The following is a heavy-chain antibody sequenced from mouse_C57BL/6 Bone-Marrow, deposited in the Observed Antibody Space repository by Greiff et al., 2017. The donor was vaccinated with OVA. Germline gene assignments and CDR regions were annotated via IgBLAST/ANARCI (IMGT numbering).Heavy chain of an antibody. CDR2: IYPRSGNT. D-gene: IGHD1-1*01. J-gene: IGHJ2*01. Sequence: QVQLQQSGAELARPGASVKLSCKASGYTFTSYGISWVKQRTGQGLEWIGEIYPRSGNTYYNEKFKGKATLTADKSSSTAYMELRSLTSEDSAVYFCARTPYGSSKGYYFDDWGQGTTRTVSS. CDR1: GYTFTSYG. CDR3: ARTPYGSSKGYYFDD. V-gene: IGHV1-81*01.